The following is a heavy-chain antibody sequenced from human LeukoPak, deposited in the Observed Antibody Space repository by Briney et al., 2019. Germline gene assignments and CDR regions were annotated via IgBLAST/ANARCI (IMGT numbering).Heavy chain of an antibody. CDR2: IYYSGST. V-gene: IGHV4-31*03. Sequence: SETLSLTCTVSGGSISSGGYYWSWIRQHPGKGLEWIGYIYYSGSTYYNPSLKSRVTISVDTSKNRFSLKLSSVTAADTAVYYCARASGGILWFGDPGDRMAYYFDYWGQGTLVTVSS. CDR3: ARASGGILWFGDPGDRMAYYFDY. D-gene: IGHD3-10*01. J-gene: IGHJ4*02. CDR1: GGSISSGGYY.